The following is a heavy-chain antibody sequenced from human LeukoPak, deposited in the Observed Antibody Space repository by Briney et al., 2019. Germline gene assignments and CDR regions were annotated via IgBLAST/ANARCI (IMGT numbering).Heavy chain of an antibody. CDR2: ITSSDSSV. Sequence: GGSLRLSCAASGFSFSDYYMSWIRQAPGKGLEWVSYITSSDSSVYYADSVQGRFTISRDNAKNSLYLQMDSLRAEDTAVYYCARRLPIAGGSSHAFNVWGQGTMVTVSS. D-gene: IGHD6-13*01. CDR1: GFSFSDYY. V-gene: IGHV3-11*04. CDR3: ARRLPIAGGSSHAFNV. J-gene: IGHJ3*01.